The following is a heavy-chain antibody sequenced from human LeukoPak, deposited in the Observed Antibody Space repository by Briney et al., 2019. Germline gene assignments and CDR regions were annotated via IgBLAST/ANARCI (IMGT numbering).Heavy chain of an antibody. CDR1: GGSISSYY. V-gene: IGHV4-59*08. J-gene: IGHJ4*02. CDR3: ARGAWMGKSYYF. CDR2: IYYSGST. D-gene: IGHD2/OR15-2a*01. Sequence: SETLSLTCTVSGGSISSYYWSWIRQPPGKGLEWIGYIYYSGSTNYNPSLTSRVTISVDTSKNQYSLTLNYVTAADRAVYYCARGAWMGKSYYFWGLGTQVSVSS.